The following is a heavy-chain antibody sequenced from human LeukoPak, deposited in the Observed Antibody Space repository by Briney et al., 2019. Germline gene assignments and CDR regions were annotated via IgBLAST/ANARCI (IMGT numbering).Heavy chain of an antibody. J-gene: IGHJ5*02. Sequence: GGSLRLSCAASGFTFSSYSMNWVRQAPGKGLEWVSYISSSSSTIYYADSVKGRFTISRDNAKNSLYLQMNSLRAEDTAVYYCARDGRHRYYYDSSGFYGSWFDPWGQGTLVTVSS. CDR2: ISSSSSTI. CDR1: GFTFSSYS. D-gene: IGHD3-22*01. V-gene: IGHV3-48*01. CDR3: ARDGRHRYYYDSSGFYGSWFDP.